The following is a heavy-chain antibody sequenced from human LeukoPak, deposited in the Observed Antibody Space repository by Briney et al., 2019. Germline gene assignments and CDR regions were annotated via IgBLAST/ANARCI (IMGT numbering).Heavy chain of an antibody. V-gene: IGHV1-69*05. CDR1: GGTFRIYA. CDR2: VIPIFGTA. J-gene: IGHJ4*02. Sequence: SVKVSCQASGGTFRIYAISWVRRAPGQGLEWMGGVIPIFGTANYAQKFQGRVTITTDESTSTAYMELSSLRSEDTAVYYCARDGYYDSSGYYWVDYWGQGTLVTVSS. CDR3: ARDGYYDSSGYYWVDY. D-gene: IGHD3-22*01.